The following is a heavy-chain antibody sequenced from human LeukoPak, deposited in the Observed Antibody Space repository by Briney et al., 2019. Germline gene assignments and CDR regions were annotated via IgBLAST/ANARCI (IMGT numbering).Heavy chain of an antibody. J-gene: IGHJ5*02. CDR2: IYTSGST. CDR1: GGSISSYY. Sequence: KPSETLSLTCTVSGGSISSYYWSWIRQPAGKGLEWIGRIYTSGSTNYNPSLKSRVTMSVDTSKTQFSLKLSSVTAADTAVYYCARVGPALRYGHWFDPWGQGTLVTVSS. V-gene: IGHV4-4*07. CDR3: ARVGPALRYGHWFDP. D-gene: IGHD3-9*01.